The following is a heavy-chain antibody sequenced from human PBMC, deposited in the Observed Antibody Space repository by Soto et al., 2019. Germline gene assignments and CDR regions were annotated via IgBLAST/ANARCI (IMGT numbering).Heavy chain of an antibody. CDR3: ARDGCTCGVCYAPSDY. CDR1: GFTFSTYA. CDR2: ISSSGVKT. J-gene: IGHJ4*01. V-gene: IGHV3-64*01. Sequence: EVQLVESGGALVQPGGSLRLSCAASGFTFSTYAMHWVRQAPGKGLECVSAISSSGVKTYYANSVKGRFTISRDNSNNMLYLQLDSLRAEDMAVYYCARDGCTCGVCYAPSDYRGQGTLGTVPS. D-gene: IGHD2-8*02.